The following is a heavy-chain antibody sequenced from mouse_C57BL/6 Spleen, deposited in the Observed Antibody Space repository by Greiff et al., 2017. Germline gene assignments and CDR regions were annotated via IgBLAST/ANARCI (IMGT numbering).Heavy chain of an antibody. Sequence: QVQLKQPGTELVKPGASVKLSCKASGYTFTSYWMHWVKQRPGQGLEWIGNINPSNGGTNYNEKFKSKATLTVDKSSSTAYMQLSSLTSEDSAVYYCARPLTGTDWYFDVWGTGTTVTVSS. D-gene: IGHD4-1*01. J-gene: IGHJ1*03. CDR3: ARPLTGTDWYFDV. CDR1: GYTFTSYW. V-gene: IGHV1-53*01. CDR2: INPSNGGT.